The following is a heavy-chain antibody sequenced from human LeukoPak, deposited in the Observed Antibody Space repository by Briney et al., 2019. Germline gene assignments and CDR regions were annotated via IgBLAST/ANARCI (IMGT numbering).Heavy chain of an antibody. V-gene: IGHV4-34*01. Sequence: PSETLSLTCAVYGGSFSGYYWSWIRQPPGKGLEWIGEINHSGSTNYNPSLKSRVTISVDTSKNQFSLKLSSVTAADTAVYYCASRRDGPKLGPWGQGTLVTVSS. J-gene: IGHJ5*02. CDR3: ASRRDGPKLGP. CDR2: INHSGST. CDR1: GGSFSGYY. D-gene: IGHD3-16*01.